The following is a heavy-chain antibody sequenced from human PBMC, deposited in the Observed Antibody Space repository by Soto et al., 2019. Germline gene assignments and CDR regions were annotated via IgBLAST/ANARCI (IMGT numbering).Heavy chain of an antibody. CDR3: AAEIGRNNWNDRAFDI. Sequence: ASVKVSCKASGYTFTSYYMHWVRQAPGQGLEWMGIINPSGGSTSYAQKFQGRVTMTRDTSTSTVYMELGSLRSEDTAVYYCAAEIGRNNWNDRAFDIWGQGTMVTVSS. V-gene: IGHV1-46*01. CDR2: INPSGGST. J-gene: IGHJ3*02. CDR1: GYTFTSYY. D-gene: IGHD1-20*01.